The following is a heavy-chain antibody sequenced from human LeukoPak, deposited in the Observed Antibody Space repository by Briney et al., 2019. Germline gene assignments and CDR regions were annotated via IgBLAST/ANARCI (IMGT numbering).Heavy chain of an antibody. V-gene: IGHV4-38-2*01. D-gene: IGHD2-15*01. CDR2: IYHSGST. CDR1: GYSISSGYY. J-gene: IGHJ5*02. Sequence: SETLSLTCAVSGYSISSGYYWGWIRQPPGKGLEWIGSIYHSGSTYYNPSLKSRVTISVDTSKNQFSLKLSSVTAADTAVYYCASLCSGGSCYLESGWFDPWGKGTLVTVSS. CDR3: ASLCSGGSCYLESGWFDP.